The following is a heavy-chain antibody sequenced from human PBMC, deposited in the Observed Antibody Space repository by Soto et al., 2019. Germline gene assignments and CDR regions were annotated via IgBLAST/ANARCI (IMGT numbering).Heavy chain of an antibody. D-gene: IGHD4-4*01. CDR2: VFYSGNT. V-gene: IGHV4-59*01. Sequence: QVQLQESGPGLVKPSETLSLTCTVSCVSISTYYWTWIRQPPGKGLEWIGQVFYSGNTNYNPSLKSRVTISVDASRNQFSLRLSSVTAADTAMYYCASRDYNDAFDIWGHGTLVTVSS. CDR1: CVSISTYY. J-gene: IGHJ3*02. CDR3: ASRDYNDAFDI.